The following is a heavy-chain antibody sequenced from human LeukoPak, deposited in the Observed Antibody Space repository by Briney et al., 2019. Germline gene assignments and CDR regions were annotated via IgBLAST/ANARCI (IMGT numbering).Heavy chain of an antibody. D-gene: IGHD5-12*01. CDR2: ISSSSSYI. CDR1: GFTFSSYS. Sequence: GGSLRLSCAASGFTFSSYSMSWVRQAPGKGLEWVSSISSSSSYIYYADSVKGRFTISRDNAKNSLYLQMNSLRAEDTAVYYCARGLRAPGSEVATDWHYWGQGTLVTVSS. J-gene: IGHJ4*02. CDR3: ARGLRAPGSEVATDWHY. V-gene: IGHV3-21*01.